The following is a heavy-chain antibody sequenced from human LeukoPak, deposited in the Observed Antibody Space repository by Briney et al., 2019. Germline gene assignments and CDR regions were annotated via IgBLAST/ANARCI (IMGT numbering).Heavy chain of an antibody. V-gene: IGHV4-30-2*01. Sequence: PSETLSLTCAVSGGSISSGGNSWSWIRQPPGKGLGWIGYIYHSGSTYYNPSLKSRVTISVDRSKNQFSLKLSSVTAADTAVYYCARVVPSGRMDVWGQGTTVTVSS. J-gene: IGHJ6*02. CDR3: ARVVPSGRMDV. CDR2: IYHSGST. D-gene: IGHD6-19*01. CDR1: GGSISSGGNS.